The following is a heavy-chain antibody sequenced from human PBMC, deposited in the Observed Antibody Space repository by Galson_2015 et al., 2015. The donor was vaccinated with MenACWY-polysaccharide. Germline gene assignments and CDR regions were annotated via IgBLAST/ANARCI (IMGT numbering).Heavy chain of an antibody. J-gene: IGHJ6*03. Sequence: QSGAEVKKPGEFLKISCKGSGYDFTTYWIAWVRQMPGKGLEWMGIIYPGDSDSTYSPSFQGQVTFSVDKSMTTAYLQWASLKASDTAIYYCARLTGPYSYYFYYMDVWGKGTTVTVSS. CDR3: ARLTGPYSYYFYYMDV. D-gene: IGHD3-9*01. CDR2: IYPGDSDS. CDR1: GYDFTTYW. V-gene: IGHV5-51*01.